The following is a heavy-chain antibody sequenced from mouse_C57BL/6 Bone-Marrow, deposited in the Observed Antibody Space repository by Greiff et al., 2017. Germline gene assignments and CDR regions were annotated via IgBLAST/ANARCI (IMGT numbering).Heavy chain of an antibody. CDR1: GYTFTSYW. Sequence: QVQLKQPGAELVMPGASVKLSCKASGYTFTSYWMHWVKQRPGQGLEWIGEIDPSDSYTNYNQKFKGKSTLTVDKSSSTAYMQLSSLTSEDSAVYYCAGGDYTTGYFDVWGTGTTVTVSS. CDR3: AGGDYTTGYFDV. D-gene: IGHD1-1*01. V-gene: IGHV1-69*01. J-gene: IGHJ1*03. CDR2: IDPSDSYT.